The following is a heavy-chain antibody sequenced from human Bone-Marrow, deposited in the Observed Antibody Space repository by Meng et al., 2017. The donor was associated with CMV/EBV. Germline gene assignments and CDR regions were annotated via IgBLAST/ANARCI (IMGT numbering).Heavy chain of an antibody. D-gene: IGHD3-10*01. CDR1: GGSISSSSYY. Sequence: SETLSLTCTVSGGSISSSSYYWGWIRQPPGKGLEWIGSIYYSGSTYYNPSLKSRVTISVDTSKNQFSLKLSSVTAADTAVYYCARVEFLGRSTQKSRPTSLVVWGQGTTVTVSS. CDR2: IYYSGST. CDR3: ARVEFLGRSTQKSRPTSLVV. J-gene: IGHJ6*02. V-gene: IGHV4-39*07.